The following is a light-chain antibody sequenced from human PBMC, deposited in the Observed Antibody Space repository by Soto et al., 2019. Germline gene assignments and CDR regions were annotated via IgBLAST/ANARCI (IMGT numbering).Light chain of an antibody. CDR3: LLPYSDAWV. CDR2: DTY. CDR1: TGAVTSSHY. Sequence: QAVVTQEPSLTVSPGGTVTLTCGSSTGAVTSSHYPDWFQQKAGQAPRTLIYDTYNKQSWTPARFSGSLLGGKAALTLSGAQPEDEADYYCLLPYSDAWVFGGGTKLTVL. V-gene: IGLV7-46*01. J-gene: IGLJ3*02.